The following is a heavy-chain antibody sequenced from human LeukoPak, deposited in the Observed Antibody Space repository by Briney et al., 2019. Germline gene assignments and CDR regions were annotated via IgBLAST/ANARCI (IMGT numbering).Heavy chain of an antibody. CDR2: IKQDGSEK. Sequence: GSLRLSCAASGFTFSSYWMSWVRQAPGKGLEWVANIKQDGSEKYYVDSVKGRFTISRDNAKNSLYLQMNSLRAEDTAVYYCARGLRYFDWLFNHGVDYWGQGTLVTVSS. D-gene: IGHD3-9*01. CDR3: ARGLRYFDWLFNHGVDY. J-gene: IGHJ4*02. CDR1: GFTFSSYW. V-gene: IGHV3-7*01.